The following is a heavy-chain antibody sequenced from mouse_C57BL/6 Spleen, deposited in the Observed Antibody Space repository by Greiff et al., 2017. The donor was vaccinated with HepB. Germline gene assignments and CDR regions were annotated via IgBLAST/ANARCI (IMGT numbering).Heavy chain of an antibody. CDR3: ARGLTTVRCYFDY. J-gene: IGHJ2*01. CDR1: GFTFSSYA. V-gene: IGHV5-4*03. CDR2: ISDGGSYT. Sequence: EVKLVESGGGLVKPGGSLKLSCAASGFTFSSYAMSWVRQTPEKRLEWVATISDGGSYTYYPDNVKGRFTISRDNAKNNLYLQMSHLKSEDTAMYYCARGLTTVRCYFDYWGQGTTLTVSS. D-gene: IGHD1-1*01.